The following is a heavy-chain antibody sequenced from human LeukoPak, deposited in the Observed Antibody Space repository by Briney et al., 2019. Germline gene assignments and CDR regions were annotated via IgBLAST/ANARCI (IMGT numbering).Heavy chain of an antibody. J-gene: IGHJ4*02. CDR2: ISGSGGST. V-gene: IGHV3-23*01. Sequence: GGSLRLSCAAPGFTVSSNYMSWVRQAPGKGLEWVSAISGSGGSTYYADSVKGRFTISRDNSKNTLYLQMNSLRAEDTAVYYCAKDGDSGRYFDYWGQGTLVTVSS. CDR1: GFTVSSNY. D-gene: IGHD1-26*01. CDR3: AKDGDSGRYFDY.